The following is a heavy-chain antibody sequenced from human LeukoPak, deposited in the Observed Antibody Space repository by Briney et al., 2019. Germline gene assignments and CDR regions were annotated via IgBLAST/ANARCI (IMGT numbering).Heavy chain of an antibody. Sequence: ASVKVSCKASGYTFTNYFMHWVRQAPGQRLEWMGWINAGNGNTKYSQNFQGRVTITRDTSASTAYMELSSQRSEDTAVYYCARDYSGSNDYWGQGTLVTVSS. D-gene: IGHD1-26*01. CDR3: ARDYSGSNDY. J-gene: IGHJ4*02. CDR2: INAGNGNT. CDR1: GYTFTNYF. V-gene: IGHV1-3*01.